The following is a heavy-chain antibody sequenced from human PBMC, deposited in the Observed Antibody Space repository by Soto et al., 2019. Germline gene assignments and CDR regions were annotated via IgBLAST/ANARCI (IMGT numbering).Heavy chain of an antibody. Sequence: SETLSLTCTVSGGSASSGSYYWSWIRQPPGKGLEWIGYIYYSGSTNYNPSLKSRVTISVDTSKNQFSLKLSSVTAADTAVYYSARVSYYYDSSGYYFGWFDPWGQGTLVTVSS. D-gene: IGHD3-22*01. CDR1: GGSASSGSYY. J-gene: IGHJ5*02. CDR2: IYYSGST. V-gene: IGHV4-61*01. CDR3: ARVSYYYDSSGYYFGWFDP.